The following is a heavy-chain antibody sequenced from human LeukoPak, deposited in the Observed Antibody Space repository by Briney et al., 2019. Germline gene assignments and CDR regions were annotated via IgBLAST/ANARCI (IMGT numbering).Heavy chain of an antibody. CDR2: ISYDGSNK. J-gene: IGHJ4*02. CDR3: ARDPFPFRSGSYYIPYYFDY. Sequence: TGGSLRLSCAASGFTFSSYSMNWVRQAPGKGLEWVAVISYDGSNKYYADSVKGRFTISRDNSKNTLYLQMNSLRAEDTAVYYCARDPFPFRSGSYYIPYYFDYWGQGTLVTVSS. V-gene: IGHV3-30*03. D-gene: IGHD3-10*01. CDR1: GFTFSSYS.